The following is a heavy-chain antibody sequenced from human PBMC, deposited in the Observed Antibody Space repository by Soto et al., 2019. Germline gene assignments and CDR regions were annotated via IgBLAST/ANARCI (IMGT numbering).Heavy chain of an antibody. CDR1: GYSFTSYW. J-gene: IGHJ3*02. CDR3: ARTPIQSGSRVDRYDI. Sequence: PGESLKISCKGSGYSFTSYWIGWVRQMPGKGLEWMGIIYPGDSDTRYSPSFQGQVTISADKSISTAYLQWSSLKASDTAMYYCARTPIQSGSRVDRYDIWGQGTMVTVSS. V-gene: IGHV5-51*01. CDR2: IYPGDSDT. D-gene: IGHD1-26*01.